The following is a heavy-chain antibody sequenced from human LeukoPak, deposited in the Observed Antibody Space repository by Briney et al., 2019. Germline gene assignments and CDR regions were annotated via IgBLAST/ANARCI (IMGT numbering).Heavy chain of an antibody. Sequence: GGSLRLSCTASGFTFSNYAIMWVRQAPGKGLEWVSGIGSGHHTYYADSVRGRFTISRDNSGSTVYLQMNKLRPEDTGLYFCANANDYGDYGYPDVWGEGASVTVSS. D-gene: IGHD4-17*01. CDR3: ANANDYGDYGYPDV. CDR2: IGSGHHT. J-gene: IGHJ6*04. V-gene: IGHV3-23*01. CDR1: GFTFSNYA.